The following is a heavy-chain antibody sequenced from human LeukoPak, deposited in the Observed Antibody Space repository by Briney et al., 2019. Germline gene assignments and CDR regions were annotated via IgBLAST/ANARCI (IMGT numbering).Heavy chain of an antibody. J-gene: IGHJ4*02. CDR3: ASTYSSGWYPFDY. CDR1: GFTFSSYW. CDR2: IKQDGSEK. D-gene: IGHD6-19*01. Sequence: GGSLRLSCAASGFTFSSYWMSWVRQAPGKGLEWVANIKQDGSEKYYVDSVKGRFTISRDNAKNSLYLQMNSLRAEDTAVYYCASTYSSGWYPFDYWGQGTLVTVSS. V-gene: IGHV3-7*01.